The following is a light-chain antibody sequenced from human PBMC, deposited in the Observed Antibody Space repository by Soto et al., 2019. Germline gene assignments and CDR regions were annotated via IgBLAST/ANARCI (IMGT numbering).Light chain of an antibody. J-gene: IGKJ5*01. CDR1: QGIGTN. CDR2: GAS. CDR3: QQYNYWPIT. V-gene: IGKV3D-15*01. Sequence: EIVMTQSPATLSVSPGERATLSGRATQGIGTNLAWYQQRPGQAPRLLIYGASTRATGIPARFSGSASGTEFTLTISSLQSEDFAVYYCQQYNYWPITFGQGTRLEIK.